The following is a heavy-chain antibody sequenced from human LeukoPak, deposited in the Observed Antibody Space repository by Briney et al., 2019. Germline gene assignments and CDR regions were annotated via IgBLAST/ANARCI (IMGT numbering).Heavy chain of an antibody. CDR2: INTDGSST. CDR3: ARGVAAVIDYYYYMDV. V-gene: IGHV3-74*01. D-gene: IGHD2-15*01. J-gene: IGHJ6*03. Sequence: GSLRLSCAASGFTFSSYWMHWVRQAPGKGLVWVSRINTDGSSTSYADSVKGRFTISRDNVKNTLYLQMNSLRAEDTAVYYCARGVAAVIDYYYYMDVWGKGTTVTVSS. CDR1: GFTFSSYW.